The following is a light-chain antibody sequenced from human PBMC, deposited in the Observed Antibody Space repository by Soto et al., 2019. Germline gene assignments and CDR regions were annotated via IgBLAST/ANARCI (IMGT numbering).Light chain of an antibody. Sequence: AIRMTQSPSSFSASTGDRVTITCRATQGISTYLAWYQQKPGRAPNLLIYAASTLQSGVPSRFSGSGSGTEFTLTISCLQSEDFATYYCQQYYSFPVTFGGGPRWRSN. CDR1: QGISTY. CDR2: AAS. V-gene: IGKV1-8*01. CDR3: QQYYSFPVT. J-gene: IGKJ4*01.